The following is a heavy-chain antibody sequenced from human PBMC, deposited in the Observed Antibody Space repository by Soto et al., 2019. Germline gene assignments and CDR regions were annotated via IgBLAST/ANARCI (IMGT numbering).Heavy chain of an antibody. Sequence: SLRLSCAASGFIFNSYEMNWVRQAPGKGLEWVSYISSSGSSKYYADSVKGRFTISRDNAKKSLYLQMNGLRAEDTAVYYCARGNILDFWGRGNMVTVSS. V-gene: IGHV3-48*03. CDR2: ISSSGSSK. CDR3: ARGNILDF. D-gene: IGHD4-4*01. J-gene: IGHJ4*02. CDR1: GFIFNSYE.